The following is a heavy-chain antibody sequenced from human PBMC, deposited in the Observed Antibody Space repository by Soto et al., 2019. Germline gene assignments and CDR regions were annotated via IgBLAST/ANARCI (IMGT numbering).Heavy chain of an antibody. CDR1: GGSISSTSYY. Sequence: QLQLQESGPGLVKPSETLSLTCTVSGGSISSTSYYWVWIRQPPGKGLEWIGSLYYSGSTYYNPSLKSRVTLSVDTAENQFSLKLGSVAAAGTAVYYWAGQMVGGTGAGTGSFDQRGQGTLVTGSS. V-gene: IGHV4-39*01. CDR3: AGQMVGGTGAGTGSFDQ. J-gene: IGHJ4*02. D-gene: IGHD3-10*01. CDR2: LYYSGST.